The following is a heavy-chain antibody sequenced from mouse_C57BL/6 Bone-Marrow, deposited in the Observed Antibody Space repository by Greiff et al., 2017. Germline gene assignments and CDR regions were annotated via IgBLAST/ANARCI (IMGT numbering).Heavy chain of an antibody. V-gene: IGHV1-19*01. Sequence: QLQQSGPVLVKPGASVKMSCQASGYTFTDYYMNWVKQSHGKSLEWIGVINPYNGGTSYNQKFKGKATLTVEKSSSTAYMELNSLTSEDSAVYYCANYYGSSHAMDYWGQGTSVTVSS. CDR3: ANYYGSSHAMDY. D-gene: IGHD1-1*01. J-gene: IGHJ4*01. CDR1: GYTFTDYY. CDR2: INPYNGGT.